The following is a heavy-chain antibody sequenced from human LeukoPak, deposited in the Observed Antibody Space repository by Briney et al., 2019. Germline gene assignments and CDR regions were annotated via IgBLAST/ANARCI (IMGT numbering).Heavy chain of an antibody. CDR3: ARDRGVVTVEN. J-gene: IGHJ4*02. D-gene: IGHD2-21*02. V-gene: IGHV3-21*01. Sequence: KPGGSLRLSCAASGFTFSSYSMNWVRQAPGKGLEWVSSISSSSSYIYYADSVKGRFTISRDNAKNSLYLRMNSLRAEDTAVYYCARDRGVVTVENWGQGTLVTVSS. CDR2: ISSSSSYI. CDR1: GFTFSSYS.